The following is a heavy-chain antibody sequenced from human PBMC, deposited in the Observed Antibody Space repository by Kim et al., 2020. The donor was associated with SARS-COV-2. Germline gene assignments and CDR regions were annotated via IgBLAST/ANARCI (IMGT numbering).Heavy chain of an antibody. J-gene: IGHJ4*02. CDR3: ARYDYGGNSAPYYFDY. Sequence: ITSRVPKSVDTSKNQFSLKLSSVTAADTAVYYCARYDYGGNSAPYYFDYWGQGTLVTVSS. D-gene: IGHD4-17*01. V-gene: IGHV4-34*01.